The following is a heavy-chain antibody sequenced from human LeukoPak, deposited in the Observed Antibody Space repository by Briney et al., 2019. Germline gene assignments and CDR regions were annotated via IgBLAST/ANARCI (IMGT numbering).Heavy chain of an antibody. CDR3: AKVIAVAGVHPLDY. Sequence: QPGGSLRLSCAASGFTFSSYAMSWVRQAPGKGLEWVSAISGSGGSTYYADSVKGRFTISRDNSKNTLYLQMNSLRAEDTAVYYCAKVIAVAGVHPLDYWGQGTLVTVSS. CDR2: ISGSGGST. J-gene: IGHJ4*02. V-gene: IGHV3-23*01. D-gene: IGHD6-19*01. CDR1: GFTFSSYA.